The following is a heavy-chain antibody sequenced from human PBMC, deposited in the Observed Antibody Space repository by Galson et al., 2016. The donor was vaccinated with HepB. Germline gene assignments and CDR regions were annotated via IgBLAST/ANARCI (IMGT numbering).Heavy chain of an antibody. CDR1: GLTFNTYD. J-gene: IGHJ4*02. Sequence: SLRLSCAASGLTFNTYDIHWVRQAPGKGLEWVAVVSYDASNRYYADSVKGRFTISRDNAKNSVYLQMNSLRDEDTAVYYCARENWGPDYWGQGTLVTVSS. D-gene: IGHD7-27*01. CDR3: ARENWGPDY. CDR2: VSYDASNR. V-gene: IGHV3-30*03.